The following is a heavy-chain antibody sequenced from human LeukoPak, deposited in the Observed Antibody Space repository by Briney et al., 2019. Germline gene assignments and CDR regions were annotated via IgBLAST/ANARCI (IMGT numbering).Heavy chain of an antibody. Sequence: SETLSLTCAVYGGSFSGYYWSWTRQPPGKGLEWIGEINHSGSTNYNPSLKSRVTISVDTSKNQFSLKLSSVTAADTAVYYCARGIAAAGVNWFDPWGQGTLVTVSS. CDR3: ARGIAAAGVNWFDP. CDR1: GGSFSGYY. J-gene: IGHJ5*02. CDR2: INHSGST. D-gene: IGHD6-13*01. V-gene: IGHV4-34*01.